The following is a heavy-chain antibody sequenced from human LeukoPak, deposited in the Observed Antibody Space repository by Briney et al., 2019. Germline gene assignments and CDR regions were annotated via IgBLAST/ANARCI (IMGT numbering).Heavy chain of an antibody. CDR2: IKQDGSEE. CDR1: GFTFSSYW. V-gene: IGHV3-7*05. CDR3: ARDPYSSTWSYGMDV. Sequence: GGSLRLSCAASGFTFSSYWMSWVRQAPGKGLEWVANIKQDGSEEVYVDSVKGRFSISRDNAKNSLFLQMNTLRAEDTAVYYCARDPYSSTWSYGMDVWGQGTTVTVSS. J-gene: IGHJ6*02. D-gene: IGHD6-6*01.